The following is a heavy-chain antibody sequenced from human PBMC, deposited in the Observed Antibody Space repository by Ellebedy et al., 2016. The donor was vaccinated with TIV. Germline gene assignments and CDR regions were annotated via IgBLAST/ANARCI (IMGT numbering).Heavy chain of an antibody. CDR3: AKVYYGSGSLFDY. CDR2: ISVSGGST. V-gene: IGHV3-23*01. J-gene: IGHJ4*02. CDR1: GFTFSSYA. Sequence: GESLKISCAASGFTFSSYAMSWVRQAPGKGLEWVSAISVSGGSTSHADSVSGRFTISRDNSKNTLYLQMSSLRAEDTAVYYCAKVYYGSGSLFDYWGQGTLVTVSS. D-gene: IGHD3-10*01.